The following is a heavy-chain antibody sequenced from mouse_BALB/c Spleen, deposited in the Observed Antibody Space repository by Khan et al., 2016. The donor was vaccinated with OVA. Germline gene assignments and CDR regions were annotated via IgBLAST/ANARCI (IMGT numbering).Heavy chain of an antibody. CDR1: GYTFTNYV. V-gene: IGHV1S136*01. D-gene: IGHD4-1*01. CDR2: INPYDDGI. J-gene: IGHJ3*01. Sequence: VQLQQSGPDLVKPGASVKMSCKASGYTFTNYVIHWVKQKPGQGLEWIGYINPYDDGIRNNEKFKGKATLTSDKSSSTAYMELSSLTSEASAVYSGERDASSWDFSVAYWGQGTLVTVSA. CDR3: ERDASSWDFSVAY.